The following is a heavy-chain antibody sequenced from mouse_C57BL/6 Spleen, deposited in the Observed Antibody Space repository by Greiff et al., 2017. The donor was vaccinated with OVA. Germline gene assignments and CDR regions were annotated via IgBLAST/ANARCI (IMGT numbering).Heavy chain of an antibody. CDR1: GYAFSSYW. Sequence: QVKLQQSGPELVKPGASVKISCKASGYAFSSYWMNWVKQRPGKGLEWIGRIYPGDGDTKYNGKLKGKATLTADKSSSKAYMHLSSLTSEDSAGYFCSKHYGTLDYWGQGTPLTVSS. CDR2: IYPGDGDT. J-gene: IGHJ2*01. D-gene: IGHD1-1*01. V-gene: IGHV1-82*01. CDR3: SKHYGTLDY.